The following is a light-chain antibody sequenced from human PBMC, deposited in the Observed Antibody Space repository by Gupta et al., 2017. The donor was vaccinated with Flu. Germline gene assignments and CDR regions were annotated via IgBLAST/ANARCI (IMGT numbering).Light chain of an antibody. CDR2: GAS. V-gene: IGKV1-16*02. CDR1: QGISNY. J-gene: IGKJ4*01. Sequence: DIQMTQSPSSLSASVGARVTITCRASQGISNYLAWFQQKPGKAPKPLIYGASILQSGVPSKFSGSGSGSGTDFTLTISGLQPEDFATYYCQQYDSYPLTFGGGTKVEIK. CDR3: QQYDSYPLT.